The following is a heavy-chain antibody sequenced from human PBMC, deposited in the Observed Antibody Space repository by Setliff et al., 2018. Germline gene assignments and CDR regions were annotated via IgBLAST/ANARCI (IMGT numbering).Heavy chain of an antibody. J-gene: IGHJ6*03. CDR2: IYTSWST. V-gene: IGHV4-61*09. CDR3: ARMSGFLYMDV. D-gene: IGHD3-3*01. Sequence: PSETLSLTCTVSDDPISSRHYYWSWIRQPAGKGLEWLGQIYTSWSTNYNPSLKGRATLSIDASKKQFSLKLTSVTAADTAVYYCARMSGFLYMDVWDKGTTVTVSS. CDR1: DDPISSRHYY.